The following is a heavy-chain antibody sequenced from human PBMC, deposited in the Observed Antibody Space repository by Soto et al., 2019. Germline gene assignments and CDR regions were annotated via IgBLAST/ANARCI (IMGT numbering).Heavy chain of an antibody. J-gene: IGHJ3*02. CDR1: GFTFSSYA. CDR3: AKDPPRLSSRGDAFDI. D-gene: IGHD6-13*01. Sequence: EVQLLESGGGLVQPGGSLRLSCAASGFTFSSYAMSWVRQAPGKGLEWVSAISGSGGSTYYADSVTGRFTISRDNSKNTLYLQMTSLRAEDTAVYYCAKDPPRLSSRGDAFDIWGQGTMVTVSA. CDR2: ISGSGGST. V-gene: IGHV3-23*01.